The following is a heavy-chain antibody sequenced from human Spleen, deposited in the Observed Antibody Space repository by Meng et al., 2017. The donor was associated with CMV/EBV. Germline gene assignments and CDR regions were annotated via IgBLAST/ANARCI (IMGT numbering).Heavy chain of an antibody. CDR1: GSTFTTYF. CDR3: ARGADCSGGSCYSDY. Sequence: SGSTFTTYFVPCVRQAPGQGLEWMGIINPSGGGGTSYAQKFQGRVTMTRDTSTRTVYMELSGLTSEDTAVYYCARGADCSGGSCYSDYWGQGTLVTVSS. D-gene: IGHD2-15*01. V-gene: IGHV1-46*01. CDR2: INPSGGGGT. J-gene: IGHJ4*02.